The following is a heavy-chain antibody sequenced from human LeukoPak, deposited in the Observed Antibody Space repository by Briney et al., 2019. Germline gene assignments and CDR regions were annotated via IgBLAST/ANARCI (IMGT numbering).Heavy chain of an antibody. CDR1: GGSISSSSYY. J-gene: IGHJ4*02. D-gene: IGHD3-9*01. CDR3: ARGNILSGYCFDF. CDR2: IHYTGGT. V-gene: IGHV4-39*07. Sequence: SETLSLTCTVSGGSISSSSYYWSWIRQPPGKGLEWVGGIHYTGGTSYNPSLKSRATISIDTSKNQLSLKLSSVTAADTAVYYCARGNILSGYCFDFWGQGALVTVSS.